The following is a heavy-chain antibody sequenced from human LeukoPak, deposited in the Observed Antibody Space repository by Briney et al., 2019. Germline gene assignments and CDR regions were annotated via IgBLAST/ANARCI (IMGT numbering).Heavy chain of an antibody. CDR2: ISWNSHSI. D-gene: IGHD6-6*01. J-gene: IGHJ4*02. Sequence: GGSLRLSCAASGFTFDDYAMHWVRQAPGKGLGWVSGISWNSHSIAYADSVKGRFTISRDNAKNTLYLQMYSLRAEDTAVYYCARDSSSSSVDYWGQGTLVTVSS. CDR1: GFTFDDYA. V-gene: IGHV3-9*01. CDR3: ARDSSSSSVDY.